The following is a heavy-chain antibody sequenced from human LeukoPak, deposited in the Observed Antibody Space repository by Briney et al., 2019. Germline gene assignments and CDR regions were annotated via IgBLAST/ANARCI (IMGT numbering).Heavy chain of an antibody. CDR2: ISSGGDAT. CDR3: AKRDTRGRYYFDS. D-gene: IGHD2-2*01. V-gene: IGHV3-23*01. J-gene: IGHJ4*02. Sequence: GGPLRLSCAASRFTFSSYAMSWVRQAPGKGLDWVSAISSGGDATYYADSVKGRFTISRDNSKNTLFLHMNSLRAEDTAVYFCAKRDTRGRYYFDSWGLGTLVTVSS. CDR1: RFTFSSYA.